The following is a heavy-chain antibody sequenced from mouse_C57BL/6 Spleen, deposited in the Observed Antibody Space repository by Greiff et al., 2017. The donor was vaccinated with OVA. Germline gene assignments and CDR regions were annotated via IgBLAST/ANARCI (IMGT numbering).Heavy chain of an antibody. J-gene: IGHJ4*01. CDR1: GFTFSDYY. Sequence: EVMLVESEGGLVQPGSSMKLSCTASGFTFSDYYMAWVRQVPEKGLEWVANINYDGSSTYYLDSLKSRFIISRDNAKNILYLQMSSLKSEDTATYYCAREGGYYGSSWAMDYWGQGTSVTVSS. D-gene: IGHD1-1*01. CDR3: AREGGYYGSSWAMDY. CDR2: INYDGSST. V-gene: IGHV5-16*01.